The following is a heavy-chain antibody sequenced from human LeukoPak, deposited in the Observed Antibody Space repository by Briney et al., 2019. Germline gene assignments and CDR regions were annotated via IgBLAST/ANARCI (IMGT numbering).Heavy chain of an antibody. V-gene: IGHV4-30-2*01. J-gene: IGHJ4*02. CDR2: IYHSGST. D-gene: IGHD4-17*01. Sequence: SETLSLTCTVSGGSISSGGYYWSWIRQPPGKGLEWIGYIYHSGSTYYNPSLKSRVTISVDRSKNQFSLKLSSVTAADTAVYYCASTGRGFDYWGQGTLVTVSS. CDR1: GGSISSGGYY. CDR3: ASTGRGFDY.